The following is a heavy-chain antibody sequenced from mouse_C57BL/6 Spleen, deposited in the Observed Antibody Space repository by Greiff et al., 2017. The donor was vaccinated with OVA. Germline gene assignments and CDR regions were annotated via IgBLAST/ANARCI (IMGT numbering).Heavy chain of an antibody. CDR2: INPNNGGT. J-gene: IGHJ2*01. CDR1: GYTFTDYY. CDR3: ARSSGSSCFDY. Sequence: VQLQQSGPELVEPGASVKISCKASGYTFTDYYMNWVKQSHGKSLEWIGDINPNNGGTSYNQKFKGKATLTVDKSSSTAYMELRSLTSEDSAVYYCARSSGSSCFDYWGQGTTLTVSS. D-gene: IGHD1-1*01. V-gene: IGHV1-26*01.